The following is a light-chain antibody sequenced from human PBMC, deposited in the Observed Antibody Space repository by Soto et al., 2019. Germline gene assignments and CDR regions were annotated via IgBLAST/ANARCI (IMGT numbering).Light chain of an antibody. CDR2: DAY. Sequence: DIQMTQSPPSLSASVGDRVTITCQASHDIGNSLNWYQAKPGQAPKLVIYDAYNLETGVPSTFRGSGYGTLFTFTISGLRPEDIATYYCQKSDHLPLFGPGTKVDIK. CDR1: HDIGNS. J-gene: IGKJ3*01. CDR3: QKSDHLPL. V-gene: IGKV1-33*01.